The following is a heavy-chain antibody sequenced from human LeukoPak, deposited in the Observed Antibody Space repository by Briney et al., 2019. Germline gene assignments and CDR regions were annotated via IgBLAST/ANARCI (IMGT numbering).Heavy chain of an antibody. CDR2: ISGSGGST. Sequence: GGSLRLSCAASGFTFSSYAMSWVRQAPGKGLEWVSAISGSGGSTYYADSVKGRFTISRDNSKNTLYLQMNSLRAEDTAVYYCARLQLYYYYYGMDVWGQGTTVTVSS. CDR1: GFTFSSYA. V-gene: IGHV3-23*01. CDR3: ARLQLYYYYYGMDV. D-gene: IGHD5-18*01. J-gene: IGHJ6*02.